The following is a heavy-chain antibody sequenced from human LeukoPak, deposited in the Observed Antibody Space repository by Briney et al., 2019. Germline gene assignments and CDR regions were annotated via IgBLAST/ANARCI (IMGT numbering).Heavy chain of an antibody. J-gene: IGHJ5*02. D-gene: IGHD3-10*01. V-gene: IGHV1-8*01. CDR2: MNPNSGNT. CDR1: GYTFTSYD. CDR3: ASERFTMVRGVIISGWFDP. Sequence: ASVKVSCKASGYTFTSYDINWVRQATGQGLEWMGWMNPNSGNTGYAQKFQGRVTMTRNTSISTAYMELSSLRSEDTAVYYCASERFTMVRGVIISGWFDPWGQGTLVTVSS.